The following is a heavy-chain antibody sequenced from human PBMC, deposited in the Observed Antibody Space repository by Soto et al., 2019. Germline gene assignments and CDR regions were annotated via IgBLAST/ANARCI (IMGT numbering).Heavy chain of an antibody. CDR1: GYIFVNYG. V-gene: IGHV1-18*01. J-gene: IGHJ6*02. CDR3: VMVDNYVTPTPQDV. D-gene: IGHD3-16*01. CDR2: ISPYTGNT. Sequence: QVQLVQSGDEVKKPGASVKVSCKASGYIFVNYGIAWVRQAPGHGLEWMGWISPYTGNTHSATQVQGRLTMTTDTSTSTAYMDLGSLTSDDTAVYYCVMVDNYVTPTPQDVRGQGTTVIVSS.